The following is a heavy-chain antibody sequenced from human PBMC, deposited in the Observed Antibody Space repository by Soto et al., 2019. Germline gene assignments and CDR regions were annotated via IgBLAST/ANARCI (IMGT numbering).Heavy chain of an antibody. CDR2: INSDDTSS. Sequence: EVQLMESGGGLVQPGGSLRLSCAASGLSVSNYWLHWVRQTPGKGLVWVSRINSDDTSSSYAASVKGRFTISRDNAKNTLYLKMNSLRAEDTAVYYCARGCRWGGYYYFDYWGQGTLVTVSS. J-gene: IGHJ4*02. V-gene: IGHV3-74*01. CDR1: GLSVSNYW. CDR3: ARGCRWGGYYYFDY. D-gene: IGHD2-21*01.